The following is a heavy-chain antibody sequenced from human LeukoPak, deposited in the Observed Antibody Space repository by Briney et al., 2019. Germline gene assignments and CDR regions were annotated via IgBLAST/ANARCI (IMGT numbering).Heavy chain of an antibody. V-gene: IGHV4-30-2*01. Sequence: SETLSLTCTVSGGSISSGGYYWSWIRQPPGKGLEWIGYIYHSGSTYYNPSLKSRVTISVDTSKNQFSLKLSSVTAADMAVYYCARIRDCSSTSCYTSRGRYMDVWGKGTTVTVSS. J-gene: IGHJ6*03. CDR3: ARIRDCSSTSCYTSRGRYMDV. CDR1: GGSISSGGYY. CDR2: IYHSGST. D-gene: IGHD2-2*02.